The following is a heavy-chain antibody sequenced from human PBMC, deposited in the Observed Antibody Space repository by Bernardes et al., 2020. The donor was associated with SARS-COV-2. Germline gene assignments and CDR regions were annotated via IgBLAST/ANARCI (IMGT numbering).Heavy chain of an antibody. CDR3: VKDKGDGSFDY. J-gene: IGHJ4*02. CDR1: GFTFSNSW. Sequence: SLRLSCPASGFTFSNSWMSWVRQSPSRGLEWVAKINRDGNDKYYRDSVKGRFIISRDNSKSSLYLEMSSLRVEDTGVYYCVKDKGDGSFDYWGRGTLVTVS. D-gene: IGHD3-16*01. V-gene: IGHV3-7*03. CDR2: INRDGNDK.